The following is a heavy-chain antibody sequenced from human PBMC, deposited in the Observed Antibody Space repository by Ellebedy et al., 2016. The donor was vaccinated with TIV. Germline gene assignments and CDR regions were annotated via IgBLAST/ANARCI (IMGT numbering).Heavy chain of an antibody. CDR3: ARERGGDVLRWFGELSEGNWFDP. Sequence: SETLSLXCDVYGGSFSDSYWSWIRQPPGKGLEWIGEISHRGSINYNPSLKSRVTISVDTSKNQFSLKLSSVTAADTAVYYWARERGGDVLRWFGELSEGNWFDPWGQGTLVTVSS. CDR2: ISHRGSI. V-gene: IGHV4-34*01. CDR1: GGSFSDSY. J-gene: IGHJ5*02. D-gene: IGHD3-10*01.